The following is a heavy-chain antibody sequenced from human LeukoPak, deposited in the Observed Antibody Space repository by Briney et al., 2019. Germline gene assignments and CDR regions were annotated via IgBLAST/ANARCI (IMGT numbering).Heavy chain of an antibody. CDR2: ISYDGSNK. CDR1: GFTFSSYA. D-gene: IGHD2-15*01. CDR3: ARDLLLYERAFDI. V-gene: IGHV3-30-3*01. J-gene: IGHJ3*02. Sequence: PGGSLRLSCAASGFTFSSYAMSWVRQAPGKGLEWVAVISYDGSNKYYADSVKGRFTISRDNSKNTLYLQMNSLRAEDTAVYYCARDLLLYERAFDIWGQGTMVTVSS.